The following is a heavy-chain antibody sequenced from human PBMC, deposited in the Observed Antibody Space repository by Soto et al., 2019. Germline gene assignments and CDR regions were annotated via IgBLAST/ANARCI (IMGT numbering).Heavy chain of an antibody. V-gene: IGHV2-70*01. D-gene: IGHD2-21*02. CDR2: IDWDDDK. J-gene: IGHJ3*02. CDR3: ARIILVTGAFDI. CDR1: GFSLSTIGMC. Sequence: SGSTLVNTTQTLTLTCTFSGFSLSTIGMCVSWLRQPPEKALEWLALIDWDDDKYYSTSLKTRLTISKDTSKNQVVPTMTNMDPVDTATYYCARIILVTGAFDIWGQGTMVTVSS.